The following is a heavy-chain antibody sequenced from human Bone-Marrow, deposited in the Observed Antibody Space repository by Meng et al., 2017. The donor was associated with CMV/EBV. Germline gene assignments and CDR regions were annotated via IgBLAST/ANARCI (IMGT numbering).Heavy chain of an antibody. CDR1: GFTFDDYA. V-gene: IGHV3-9*01. Sequence: SLKISCAVSGFTFDDYAMHWVRQAPGKGLEWVSGISWNSGSIGYADSVKGRFVISRDNAKNSLYLQMNSLRGEDTALYYCAKDHAASYYYNAMDVCGQGTTVTVSS. CDR2: ISWNSGSI. D-gene: IGHD2-15*01. J-gene: IGHJ6*02. CDR3: AKDHAASYYYNAMDV.